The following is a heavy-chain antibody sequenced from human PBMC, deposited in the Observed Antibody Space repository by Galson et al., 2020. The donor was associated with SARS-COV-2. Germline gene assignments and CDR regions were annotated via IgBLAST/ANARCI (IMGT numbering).Heavy chain of an antibody. V-gene: IGHV1-18*01. J-gene: IGHJ4*02. CDR3: ASWLLRGPYPRGSLDY. CDR1: GYTFTSHH. CDR2: ISAYNGDT. Sequence: GASVKVSCKASGYTFTSHHITWVRQAPGQGLEWMGWISAYNGDTNYAQKFQGRVTMTTDTSTSTAYMDLRTLRSDDTAVYYCASWLLRGPYPRGSLDYWGQGTLVTVSS. D-gene: IGHD3-9*01.